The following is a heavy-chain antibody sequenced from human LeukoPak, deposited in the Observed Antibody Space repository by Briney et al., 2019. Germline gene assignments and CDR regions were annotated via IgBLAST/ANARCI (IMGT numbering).Heavy chain of an antibody. Sequence: SETLSLTCAVYGGSFSGYYWSWIRQPPGKGLEWIGEINHSGSTNYNPSLKSRVIISVDTSKNQCSLKLSSVTAADTAVYYCARGITYYYDSSGYRRKPLDYWGQGTLVTVSS. CDR2: INHSGST. J-gene: IGHJ4*02. D-gene: IGHD3-22*01. CDR3: ARGITYYYDSSGYRRKPLDY. CDR1: GGSFSGYY. V-gene: IGHV4-34*01.